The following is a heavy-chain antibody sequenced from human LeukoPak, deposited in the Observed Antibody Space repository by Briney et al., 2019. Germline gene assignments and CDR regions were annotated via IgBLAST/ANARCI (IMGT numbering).Heavy chain of an antibody. CDR3: ARAQYYYDSSGYLNGGCYFDY. J-gene: IGHJ4*02. V-gene: IGHV1-69*06. D-gene: IGHD3-22*01. CDR1: GGTFSSYA. Sequence: GASVKVSCKASGGTFSSYAISWVRQAPGQGLEWMGGIIPIFGTANYAQKFQGRVTITADKSTSTASMELTSLRSEDTAVYYCARAQYYYDSSGYLNGGCYFDYWGQGTLVTVSS. CDR2: IIPIFGTA.